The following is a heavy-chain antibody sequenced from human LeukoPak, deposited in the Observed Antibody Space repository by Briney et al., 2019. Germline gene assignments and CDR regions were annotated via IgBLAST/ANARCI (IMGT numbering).Heavy chain of an antibody. V-gene: IGHV1-18*01. Sequence: GASVKVSCKASGYTFTSYGISWVRQAPGQGLEWMGWISAYNGNTNYAQKLQGRVTMTTDTSTSTAYMELRSLRSDDTAVYYCARPRGRVAYRNYGVLLPGYDYWGQGTLVTVSS. CDR2: ISAYNGNT. D-gene: IGHD4-11*01. CDR1: GYTFTSYG. J-gene: IGHJ4*02. CDR3: ARPRGRVAYRNYGVLLPGYDY.